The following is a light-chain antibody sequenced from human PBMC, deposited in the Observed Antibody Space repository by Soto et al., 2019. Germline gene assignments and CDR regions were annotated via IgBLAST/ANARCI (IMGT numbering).Light chain of an antibody. CDR3: HVWHRDTNHVV. Sequence: SYELTQPPSVSVAPGMTARITCGGNDIGSKSVHWYQQKPGQAPVLVIYYEIDRPSGIPERFSGSNSGNTATLTITGVDAGDEGDYYCHVWHRDTNHVVFGGGTKLTVL. J-gene: IGLJ2*01. V-gene: IGLV3-21*01. CDR2: YEI. CDR1: DIGSKS.